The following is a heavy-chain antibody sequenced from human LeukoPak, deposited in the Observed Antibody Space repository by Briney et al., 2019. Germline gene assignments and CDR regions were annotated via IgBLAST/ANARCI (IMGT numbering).Heavy chain of an antibody. CDR1: GGTFSSYA. CDR2: IIPTFGTA. CDR3: ARDRDYDMAHWYFDL. V-gene: IGHV1-69*06. J-gene: IGHJ2*01. D-gene: IGHD4-17*01. Sequence: ASVKVSCKASGGTFSSYAISWVRQAPGQGLEWMGGIIPTFGTANYAQKFQGRVTITADKSTSTAYMELSSLRSEDTAVYYCARDRDYDMAHWYFDLWGRGTLVTVSS.